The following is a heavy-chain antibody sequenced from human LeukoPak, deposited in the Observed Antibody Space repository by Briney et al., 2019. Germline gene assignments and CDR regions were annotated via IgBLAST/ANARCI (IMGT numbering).Heavy chain of an antibody. CDR3: AKVTRGYDYTPSPFDY. CDR2: ISWNSGSI. Sequence: GRSLRLSCAASGFTFDDYAMHWVRQAPGKGLEWVSGISWNSGSIGYADSVKGRFTISRDNAKNSLYLQMNSLRAEDTALYYCAKVTRGYDYTPSPFDYWGQGTLVTVSS. CDR1: GFTFDDYA. J-gene: IGHJ4*02. V-gene: IGHV3-9*01. D-gene: IGHD5-12*01.